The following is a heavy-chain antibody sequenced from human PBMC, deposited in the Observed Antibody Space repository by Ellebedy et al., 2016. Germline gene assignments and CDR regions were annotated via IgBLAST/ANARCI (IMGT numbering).Heavy chain of an antibody. V-gene: IGHV4-34*01. CDR1: GGSFSGYY. Sequence: SETLSLXCAVYGGSFSGYYWSWIRQPPGKGLEWIGEINHSGSTDYNPSLRSRVTISVDTSKNQRNNQFSLKLSSVTAADTAVYHCARGNRQPDYWGQGTLVTVSS. CDR2: INHSGST. CDR3: ARGNRQPDY. J-gene: IGHJ4*02. D-gene: IGHD1-1*01.